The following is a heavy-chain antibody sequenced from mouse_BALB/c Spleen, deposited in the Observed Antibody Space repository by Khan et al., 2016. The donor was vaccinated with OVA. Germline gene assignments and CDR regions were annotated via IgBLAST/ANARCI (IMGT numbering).Heavy chain of an antibody. CDR1: GFNIKDTY. Sequence: EVQLVETGAELVKPGASVKLSCSASGFNIKDTYIHWMKQRPEQGLEWIGRIDPPNDDSKYGPKFQAKATLTADTSSNTAYLQLSSLTSEDTAVDYCATLYGNPLAFWGQGTLVSVSA. CDR3: ATLYGNPLAF. CDR2: IDPPNDDS. D-gene: IGHD2-1*01. J-gene: IGHJ3*01. V-gene: IGHV14-3*02.